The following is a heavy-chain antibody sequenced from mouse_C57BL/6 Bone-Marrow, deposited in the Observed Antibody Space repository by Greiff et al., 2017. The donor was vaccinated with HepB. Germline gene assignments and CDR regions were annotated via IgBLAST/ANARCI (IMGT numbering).Heavy chain of an antibody. Sequence: VQLQQPGAELVRPGTSVKLSCKASGYTFTSYWMHWVKQRPGQGLEWIGVIDPSDSYTNYNHKFKGKATLTVDTSSSTAYMQLSSLTSEDSAVYYCACYYSNYEGFAYWGQGTLVTVSA. CDR1: GYTFTSYW. J-gene: IGHJ3*01. D-gene: IGHD2-5*01. V-gene: IGHV1-59*01. CDR2: IDPSDSYT. CDR3: ACYYSNYEGFAY.